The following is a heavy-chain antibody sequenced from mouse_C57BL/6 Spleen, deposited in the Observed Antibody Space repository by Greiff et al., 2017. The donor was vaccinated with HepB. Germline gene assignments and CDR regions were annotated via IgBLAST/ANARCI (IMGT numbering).Heavy chain of an antibody. CDR2: INPSNGGT. V-gene: IGHV1-53*01. CDR1: GYTFTSYW. Sequence: VQLQQPGTELVKPGASVKLSCTASGYTFTSYWMHWVKQRPGQGLEWIGNINPSNGGTNYNEKFKSKATLTVDKSSSTAYMQLSSLTSEDSAVYYGARWGYGSSYWYFDVWGTGTTVTVAS. CDR3: ARWGYGSSYWYFDV. J-gene: IGHJ1*03. D-gene: IGHD1-1*01.